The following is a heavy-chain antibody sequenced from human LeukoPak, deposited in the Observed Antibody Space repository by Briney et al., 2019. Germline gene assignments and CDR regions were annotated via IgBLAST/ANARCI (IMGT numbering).Heavy chain of an antibody. CDR2: IYYSGTT. Sequence: PSETLSLTCTVSGGSISSYYWSWIRQPPGKGLEWIGYIYYSGTTNYNPSLKSRVTISVDTSKNQFSLKLTSVTAADTAVYYCARLYNYRHFDHWGQGTLVTVSS. CDR3: ARLYNYRHFDH. D-gene: IGHD5-18*01. CDR1: GGSISSYY. J-gene: IGHJ4*02. V-gene: IGHV4-59*01.